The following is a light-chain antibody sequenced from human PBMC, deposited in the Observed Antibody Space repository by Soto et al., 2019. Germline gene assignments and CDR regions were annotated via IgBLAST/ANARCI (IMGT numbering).Light chain of an antibody. Sequence: EIVLTQSTGTLSLSPGERATLCCRASQSVSNNYLAWYQQKPGQAPRLLIYGTSSRATGIPDRFSGSGSGTDFTLTISRLEPEDFAVYYCQQYGNSPITFGQGTLLEIK. CDR3: QQYGNSPIT. J-gene: IGKJ5*01. CDR1: QSVSNNY. V-gene: IGKV3-20*01. CDR2: GTS.